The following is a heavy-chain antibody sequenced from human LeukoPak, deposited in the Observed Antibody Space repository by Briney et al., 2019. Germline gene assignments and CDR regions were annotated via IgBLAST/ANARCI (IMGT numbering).Heavy chain of an antibody. CDR2: IYHSGST. CDR1: GGSISSGGYS. J-gene: IGHJ4*02. V-gene: IGHV4-30-2*03. Sequence: SETLSLTCAVSGGSISSGGYSWSWIRQPPGKGLEWIGSIYHSGSTYYNPSLKSRVTISVDTSKNQFSLKLSSVTAADTAVYYCARSEYSYEHFDYWGQGTLVTVSS. D-gene: IGHD5-18*01. CDR3: ARSEYSYEHFDY.